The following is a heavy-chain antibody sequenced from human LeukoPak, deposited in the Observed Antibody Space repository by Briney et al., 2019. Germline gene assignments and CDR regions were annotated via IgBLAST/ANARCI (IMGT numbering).Heavy chain of an antibody. D-gene: IGHD2-21*02. CDR1: GYTFTSYY. V-gene: IGHV1-46*01. J-gene: IGHJ4*02. CDR2: INPSGGST. Sequence: ASVKVSCKASGYTFTSYYMHWVRQAPGQGLEWMGIINPSGGSTSYAQKFQGRVTMTRDTSTSTVYMELSSLRSEDTAVYYCARDPLAYCGGDCYAFDYWAREPWSPSPQ. CDR3: ARDPLAYCGGDCYAFDY.